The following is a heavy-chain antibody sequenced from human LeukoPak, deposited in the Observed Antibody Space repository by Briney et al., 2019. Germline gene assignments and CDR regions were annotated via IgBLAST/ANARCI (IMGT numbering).Heavy chain of an antibody. Sequence: PSETLSLTCTVSGGSISSSSYYWGWIRQPPGKGLEWIGSIYYSGSTYYNPSLKSRVTISVDTSKNQFSLKLSSVTAADTAVYYCARDGPLTTGAFDIWGQGTMVTVSS. CDR2: IYYSGST. V-gene: IGHV4-39*07. J-gene: IGHJ3*02. CDR1: GGSISSSSYY. D-gene: IGHD1-14*01. CDR3: ARDGPLTTGAFDI.